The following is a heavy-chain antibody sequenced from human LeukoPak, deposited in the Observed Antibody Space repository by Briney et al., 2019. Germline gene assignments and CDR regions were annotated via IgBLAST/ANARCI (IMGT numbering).Heavy chain of an antibody. D-gene: IGHD5-18*01. CDR2: IYYSGST. Sequence: PSETLPLTCTVSGGSISSYYWSWIRQPPGKGLEWIGYIYYSGSTNYNPSLKSRVTISVDTSKNQFSLKLSSVTAADTAVYYCARPGGYRAEYFQHWGQGTLVTVSS. V-gene: IGHV4-59*08. CDR1: GGSISSYY. J-gene: IGHJ1*01. CDR3: ARPGGYRAEYFQH.